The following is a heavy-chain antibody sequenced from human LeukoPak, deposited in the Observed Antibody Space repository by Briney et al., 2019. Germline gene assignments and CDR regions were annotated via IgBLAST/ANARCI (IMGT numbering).Heavy chain of an antibody. D-gene: IGHD5-24*01. CDR3: ARDSRWLQLIAYYFDY. CDR1: GYTFTSYG. J-gene: IGHJ4*02. V-gene: IGHV1-18*01. Sequence: GASVKVSCKASGYTFTSYGISWVRQAPGQGLEWMGWISAYNGNTNYAQKLQGRVTMTTDTSTSTAYMELSSLRSDDTAVYYCARDSRWLQLIAYYFDYWGQGTLVTVSS. CDR2: ISAYNGNT.